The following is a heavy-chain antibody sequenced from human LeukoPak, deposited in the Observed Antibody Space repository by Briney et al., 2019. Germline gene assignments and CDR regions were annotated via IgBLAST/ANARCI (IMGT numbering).Heavy chain of an antibody. V-gene: IGHV1-58*02. CDR1: GFTFTSSA. Sequence: SVKVSCKASGFTFTSSAMQWVRQARGQRLEWIGWIVVGSGNTNYAQKFQERVTIARDMSTRTAYMELSSLRSEGTAVYYCAAPGRYCSGGSCYNGYAFDIWGQGTMVTVSS. J-gene: IGHJ3*02. CDR3: AAPGRYCSGGSCYNGYAFDI. D-gene: IGHD2-15*01. CDR2: IVVGSGNT.